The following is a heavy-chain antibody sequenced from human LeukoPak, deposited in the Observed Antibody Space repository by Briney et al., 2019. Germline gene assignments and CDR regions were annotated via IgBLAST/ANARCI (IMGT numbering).Heavy chain of an antibody. D-gene: IGHD3-9*01. CDR1: DGSISSRSFF. Sequence: SQTLSLTCTVPDGSISSRSFFWAWIRQPAGKGLEWIGHIFTTGFTNYNPSLRSRVTISMDVSKDQFSLRLTSVTAEDKAVYYCARGTQAWFYFDYWGQGTLATVSS. CDR2: IFTTGFT. J-gene: IGHJ4*02. CDR3: ARGTQAWFYFDY. V-gene: IGHV4-61*09.